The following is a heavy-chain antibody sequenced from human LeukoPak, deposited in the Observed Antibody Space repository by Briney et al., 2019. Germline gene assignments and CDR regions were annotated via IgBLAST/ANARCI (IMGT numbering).Heavy chain of an antibody. CDR1: GGSISSGSYY. V-gene: IGHV4-61*02. CDR2: IYTSGST. Sequence: SETLSLTCTVSGGSISSGSYYWSWIRQPAGKGLEWIGRIYTSGSTNYNPSLESRVTISVDTSKNQFSLKLSSVTAADTAVYYCARATRLGIGREAFDIWGQGTMVTVSS. CDR3: ARATRLGIGREAFDI. J-gene: IGHJ3*02. D-gene: IGHD7-27*01.